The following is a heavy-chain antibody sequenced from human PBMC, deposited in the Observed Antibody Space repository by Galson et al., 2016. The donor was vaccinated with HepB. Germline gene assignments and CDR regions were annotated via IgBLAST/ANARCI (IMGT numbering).Heavy chain of an antibody. CDR3: AREFKTGGL. D-gene: IGHD1-14*01. CDR1: GFTFSSYA. J-gene: IGHJ3*01. V-gene: IGHV3-23*01. Sequence: SCAASGFTFSSYAMSWVRQAPGMGLEWVSSISGSGSFTYFADSVKGRFTISRDNSKNTLYLQMNSLRAEDTAAYYCAREFKTGGLWGQGTVVTVSS. CDR2: ISGSGSFT.